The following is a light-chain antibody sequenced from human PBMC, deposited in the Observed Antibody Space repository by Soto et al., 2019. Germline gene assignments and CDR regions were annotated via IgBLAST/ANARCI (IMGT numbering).Light chain of an antibody. CDR3: QQRHMWPIT. V-gene: IGKV3-11*01. CDR1: QSFRGL. J-gene: IGKJ5*01. CDR2: DAY. Sequence: EVVFTQSPITLSLSPGERATLSCSASQSFRGLLAWYQQKPGRAPRLLIYDAYNRATGIPPRFSGSGSGTDFTLTISSLEPEDSAVYYCQQRHMWPITFGQGTRLEIK.